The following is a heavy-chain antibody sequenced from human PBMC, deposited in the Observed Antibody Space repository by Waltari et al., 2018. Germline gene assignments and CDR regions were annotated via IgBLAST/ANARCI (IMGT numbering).Heavy chain of an antibody. J-gene: IGHJ6*02. D-gene: IGHD6-13*01. V-gene: IGHV3-7*01. CDR3: ARDFLIWYSSSGGGMDV. Sequence: EVQLVESGGGLVQPGGSLRLSCAASGFTFSSYWMSWVRQAPGKGLEWVANIKQDGSEKYYVDSVKGRFTISRDNAKNSLYLQMNSLRAEDTAVYYCARDFLIWYSSSGGGMDVWGQGTTVTVSS. CDR1: GFTFSSYW. CDR2: IKQDGSEK.